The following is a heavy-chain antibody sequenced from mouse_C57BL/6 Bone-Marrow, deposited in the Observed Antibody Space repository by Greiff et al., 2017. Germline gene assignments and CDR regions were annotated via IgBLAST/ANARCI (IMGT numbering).Heavy chain of an antibody. CDR2: IDPEDGET. D-gene: IGHD1-1*01. CDR3: ARGAYCMDY. J-gene: IGHJ4*01. V-gene: IGHV14-2*01. CDR1: GFNIKDYY. Sequence: EVQLVESGAELVKPGASVKLSCTASGFNIKDYYMHWVKQRTEPGLEWIGRIDPEDGETKYAPKFQGKATITADTSSNTAYLQLSSLTSEDTAVYYCARGAYCMDYWGQGTSVTVSS.